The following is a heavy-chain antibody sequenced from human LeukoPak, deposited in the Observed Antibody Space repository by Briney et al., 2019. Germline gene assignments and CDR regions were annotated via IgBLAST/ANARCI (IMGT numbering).Heavy chain of an antibody. V-gene: IGHV1-18*01. CDR2: ISAYNGNT. D-gene: IGHD6-6*01. CDR1: GYTFTSYG. CDR3: ARASIGIVARLFERRKNWFDP. Sequence: ASVKVSCKASGYTFTSYGISWVRQAPGQGLEWMGWISAYNGNTNYAQKLQGRVTMTTDTSTSTVYMELRSLRSDDAAVYYCARASIGIVARLFERRKNWFDPWGQGTLVTVPS. J-gene: IGHJ5*02.